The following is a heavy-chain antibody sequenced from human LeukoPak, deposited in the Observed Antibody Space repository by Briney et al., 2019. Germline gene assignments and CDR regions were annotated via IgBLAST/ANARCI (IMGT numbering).Heavy chain of an antibody. CDR1: GGSISSGNYY. D-gene: IGHD6-13*01. CDR3: ARQGSSSWYDTTFDY. Sequence: SQTLSLTCTVSGGSISSGNYYWSWIRQPSGKGLEWIGRIYTSGTTNYNPSLTSRVIISVDAAKNQFSLKLSSVTAADTAVYYCARQGSSSWYDTTFDYWGQGTLVTVSS. J-gene: IGHJ4*02. CDR2: IYTSGTT. V-gene: IGHV4-61*02.